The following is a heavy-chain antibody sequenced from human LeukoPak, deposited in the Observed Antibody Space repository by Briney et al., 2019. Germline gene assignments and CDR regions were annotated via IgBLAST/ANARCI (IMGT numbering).Heavy chain of an antibody. CDR2: ISGSGSTR. Sequence: GGSLRLSCAASGFTFSSYEMNWVRQAPGKGLEWVSYISGSGSTRYNADSVKGRFTISRDNAKNSLYLQMNSLRAEDTAVYYCARGGDCSGYYSSFDYWGQGTLVTVSS. J-gene: IGHJ4*02. D-gene: IGHD3-22*01. V-gene: IGHV3-48*03. CDR1: GFTFSSYE. CDR3: ARGGDCSGYYSSFDY.